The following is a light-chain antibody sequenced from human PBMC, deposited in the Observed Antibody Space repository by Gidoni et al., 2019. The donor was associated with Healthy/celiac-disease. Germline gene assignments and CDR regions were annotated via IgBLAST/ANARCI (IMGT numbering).Light chain of an antibody. Sequence: IVLPQSPGTLSLAPGERATLSCRASQSVSSSYLAWYQQKPGQAPRLLIYGASSRATGIPDRVSGSESGTDFNLTISRLEPEDCAVYYCQQYGSSRTFGQGTKVEIK. CDR2: GAS. J-gene: IGKJ1*01. CDR1: QSVSSSY. V-gene: IGKV3-20*01. CDR3: QQYGSSRT.